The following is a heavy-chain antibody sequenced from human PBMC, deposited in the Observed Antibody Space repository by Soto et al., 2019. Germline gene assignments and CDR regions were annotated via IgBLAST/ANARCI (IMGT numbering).Heavy chain of an antibody. D-gene: IGHD2-15*01. CDR1: EVTSSRYA. J-gene: IGHJ4*02. CDR2: ISGSGTGT. CDR3: AKDLGHLGYCSGGSCFSDY. V-gene: IGHV3-23*01. Sequence: RVSCAAGEVTSSRYAVSCVLQAPGKGLEWVSVISGSGTGTYYADSVKGRFTISRDNSKNTLYLQMNSLRAEDTAVYYCAKDLGHLGYCSGGSCFSDYWGQGTQVTVSS.